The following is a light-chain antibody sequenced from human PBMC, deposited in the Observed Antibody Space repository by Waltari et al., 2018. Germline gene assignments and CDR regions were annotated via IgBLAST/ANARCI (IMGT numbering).Light chain of an antibody. CDR2: KGT. CDR3: SMYMGSGIWV. V-gene: IGLV8-61*01. J-gene: IGLJ3*02. CDR1: SGSVSTTSY. Sequence: QTVVTQEPSLSVSPGGTVTLTCALSSGSVSTTSYATWYPQTPGQAPSALVYKGTSRSFGVPDRFSGSVLGNKAALTITGAQADDESDYFCSMYMGSGIWVFGGGTQLTVL.